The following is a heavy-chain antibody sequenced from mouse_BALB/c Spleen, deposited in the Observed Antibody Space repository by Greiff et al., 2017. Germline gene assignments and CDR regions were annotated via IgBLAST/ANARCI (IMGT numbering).Heavy chain of an antibody. J-gene: IGHJ2*01. CDR2: INPSTGYT. CDR1: GYTFTSYW. CDR3: AREMITTTGDY. D-gene: IGHD2-4*01. Sequence: QVQLKQSGAELAKPGASVKMSCKASGYTFTSYWMHWVKQRPGQGLEWIGYINPSTGYTEYNQKFKDKATLTADKSSSTAYMQLSSLTSEDSAVYYCAREMITTTGDYWGQGTTLTVSS. V-gene: IGHV1-7*01.